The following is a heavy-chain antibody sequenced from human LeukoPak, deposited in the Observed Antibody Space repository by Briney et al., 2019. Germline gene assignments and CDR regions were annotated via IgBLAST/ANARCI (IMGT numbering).Heavy chain of an antibody. D-gene: IGHD5-12*01. V-gene: IGHV4-38-2*02. CDR2: IYHSGNS. CDR3: ARGYSIGRFDP. Sequence: PSETLSLTCTVSGGSMKNFYWTWIRQPPGKGLEWIGSIYHSGNSYYNPSLKSRVTISVDTSKNQFSLKLSSVTAADTAVYYCARGYSIGRFDPWGQGTLVTVSS. J-gene: IGHJ5*02. CDR1: GGSMKNFY.